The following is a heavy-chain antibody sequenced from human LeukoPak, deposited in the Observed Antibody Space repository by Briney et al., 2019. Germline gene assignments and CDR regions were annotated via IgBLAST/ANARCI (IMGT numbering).Heavy chain of an antibody. D-gene: IGHD1-26*01. J-gene: IGHJ4*02. Sequence: SETLSLTCTVSGGSISSSSYYWGWIRQPPGKGLEWIGSIYYSGSTYYNPSLKSRVTISVDTSKNQFSLKLSSVTAADTAVYYCAREGGSYSYSDYWGQGTLVTVSS. CDR2: IYYSGST. V-gene: IGHV4-39*07. CDR3: AREGGSYSYSDY. CDR1: GGSISSSSYY.